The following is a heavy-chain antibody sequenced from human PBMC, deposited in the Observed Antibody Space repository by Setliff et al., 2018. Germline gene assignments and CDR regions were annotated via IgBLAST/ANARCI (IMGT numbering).Heavy chain of an antibody. D-gene: IGHD2-2*01. V-gene: IGHV4-34*01. CDR3: ARGIGGYCSSMSCSNESWP. CDR2: INHSGIT. CDR1: GGSFSGYY. Sequence: LSLTCAVYGGSFSGYYWTWIRQSPGRGLEWIGEINHSGITNYNPSLKSRVTISLDTSNNQFSLKLPSVTAADTAVYYCARGIGGYCSSMSCSNESWPWGQGTLVTVSS. J-gene: IGHJ5*02.